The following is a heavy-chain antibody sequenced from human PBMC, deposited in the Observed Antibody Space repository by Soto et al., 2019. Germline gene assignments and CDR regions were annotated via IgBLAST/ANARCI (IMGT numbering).Heavy chain of an antibody. Sequence: QVQLGSSGAAVKKPGASVKVSCKASGYPLTSNYMHWVRKAPGQGLELMGIINPSGGSTSYEQKFRGRVIMTRDTSTSTVDMELSSLRSEDTAVYYCARDAVGGYGLSHWFDPWGQGTLVTFSS. CDR3: ARDAVGGYGLSHWFDP. J-gene: IGHJ5*02. CDR2: INPSGGST. CDR1: GYPLTSNY. D-gene: IGHD5-18*01. V-gene: IGHV1-46*01.